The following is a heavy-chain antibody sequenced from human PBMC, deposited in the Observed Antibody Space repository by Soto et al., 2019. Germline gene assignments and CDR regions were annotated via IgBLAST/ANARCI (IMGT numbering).Heavy chain of an antibody. Sequence: GGSLRLSCAASGFTFDDYAMHWVRQAPGKGLEWVSGISWNSGSIGYADSVKGRFTISRDNAKNSLYLQMNSLRAEDTALYYCAKALPAHNYYYYYMDVWGKGTTVTVSS. J-gene: IGHJ6*03. V-gene: IGHV3-9*01. CDR1: GFTFDDYA. D-gene: IGHD2-2*01. CDR2: ISWNSGSI. CDR3: AKALPAHNYYYYYMDV.